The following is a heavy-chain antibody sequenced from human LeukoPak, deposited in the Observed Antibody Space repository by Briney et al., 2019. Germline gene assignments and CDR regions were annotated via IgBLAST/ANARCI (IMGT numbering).Heavy chain of an antibody. J-gene: IGHJ4*02. Sequence: SETLSLTCTVSGDSISNTAYWWGSIRQSPGKGLERLGSVSYLGSTSYSQSLKSRVTMSIDTSKKQFSLQLSSVTAADTAVYYCTRLPLDYSVDYWGQGALVSVSS. D-gene: IGHD4-11*01. CDR3: TRLPLDYSVDY. CDR1: GDSISNTAYW. V-gene: IGHV4-39*01. CDR2: VSYLGST.